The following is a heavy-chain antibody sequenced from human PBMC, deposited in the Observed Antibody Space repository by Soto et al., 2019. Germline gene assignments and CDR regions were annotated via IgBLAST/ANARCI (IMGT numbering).Heavy chain of an antibody. CDR2: IIPIFGTA. D-gene: IGHD2-21*02. V-gene: IGHV1-69*01. J-gene: IGHJ4*02. Sequence: QVQLVQSGAEVKKPGSSVKVSCKASGGTFSSYAISWVRQAPGQGLEWMGGIIPIFGTANYAQKFQGRVTITADESTSTAYMELSSLRSEDTAVYYCASMGGACGGDCQPYFDYWGQGTLVTVSS. CDR3: ASMGGACGGDCQPYFDY. CDR1: GGTFSSYA.